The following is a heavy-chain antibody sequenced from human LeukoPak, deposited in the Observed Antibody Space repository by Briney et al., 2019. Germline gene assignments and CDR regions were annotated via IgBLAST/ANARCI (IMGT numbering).Heavy chain of an antibody. J-gene: IGHJ5*02. Sequence: GESLKISCKGSGYSINNYWIGWVRQMPGKGLEWIGIIYPADSDIRYSPSFQGQVTISADKSISTAYLQWSSLKASDTAMYYCARQEYCSGGSCYTWFDPWGQGTLVTVSS. CDR3: ARQEYCSGGSCYTWFDP. CDR1: GYSINNYW. V-gene: IGHV5-51*01. CDR2: IYPADSDI. D-gene: IGHD2-15*01.